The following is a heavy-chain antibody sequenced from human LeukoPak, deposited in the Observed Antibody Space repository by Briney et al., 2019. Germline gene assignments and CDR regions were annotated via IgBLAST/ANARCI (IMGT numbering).Heavy chain of an antibody. J-gene: IGHJ4*02. D-gene: IGHD2-15*01. CDR3: AREPQDGFDY. CDR2: ISGSSRAI. CDR1: GFTFSSYS. V-gene: IGHV3-48*01. Sequence: GGSLRLSCAASGFTFSSYSMKWVRPAPGKGPEWISYISGSSRAIYYADSVKGRFTISRDNAKNSLYMQMNNLRAEDTAVYYCAREPQDGFDYWGQGTLVTISS.